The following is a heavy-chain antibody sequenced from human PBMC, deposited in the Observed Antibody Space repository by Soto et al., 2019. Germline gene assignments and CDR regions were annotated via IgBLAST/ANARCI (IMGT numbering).Heavy chain of an antibody. V-gene: IGHV1-69*01. J-gene: IGHJ4*02. CDR1: GGTFSTFG. Sequence: QVQLVQSGAEVKKTGSSVKVSCKNSGGTFSTFGISWVRQAPGQGLEWRGGIIPFFGTAEYSQKFEDRITITADESTNTVYMDLRSLTSEDTAIYYCARTAPMDAGDKYYYDFWGQGALVTVSS. D-gene: IGHD3-16*01. CDR3: ARTAPMDAGDKYYYDF. CDR2: IIPFFGTA.